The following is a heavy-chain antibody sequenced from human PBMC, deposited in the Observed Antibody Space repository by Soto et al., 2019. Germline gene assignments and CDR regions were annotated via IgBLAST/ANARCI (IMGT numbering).Heavy chain of an antibody. CDR3: ARDPNGDYVGAFDD. V-gene: IGHV3-23*01. Sequence: EVQLLESGGGLVQPGGSLRLSCVASGFTFSRYALTWVRQAPGRGLEWVSSITGSGAGTDYADSVRGRFTISRDNSXNTLYLQMNSLRAEETALYYCARDPNGDYVGAFDDWGQGTLVTVSS. J-gene: IGHJ4*02. CDR2: ITGSGAGT. CDR1: GFTFSRYA. D-gene: IGHD4-17*01.